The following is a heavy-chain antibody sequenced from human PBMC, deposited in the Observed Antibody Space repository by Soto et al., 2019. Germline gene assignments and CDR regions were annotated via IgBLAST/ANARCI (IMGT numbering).Heavy chain of an antibody. Sequence: GGSLRLSCAASGFTFSSYAMDWVRQAPGKGLEWVAVISYDGSNKYYADSVKGRFTISRDNSKNTLYLQMNSLRAEDTAVYYCARDPRPGIAAAGTFDYWGQGTLVTVS. J-gene: IGHJ4*02. CDR3: ARDPRPGIAAAGTFDY. CDR2: ISYDGSNK. V-gene: IGHV3-30-3*01. CDR1: GFTFSSYA. D-gene: IGHD6-13*01.